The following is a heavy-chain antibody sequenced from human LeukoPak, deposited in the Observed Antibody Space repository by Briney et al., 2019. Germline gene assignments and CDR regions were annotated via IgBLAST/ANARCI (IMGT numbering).Heavy chain of an antibody. V-gene: IGHV3-9*01. CDR3: AEGYGYYDMPDAFDI. D-gene: IGHD3-22*01. J-gene: IGHJ3*02. CDR2: ISWNSGSI. CDR1: GFTFDDYA. Sequence: GGSLRLSCAASGFTFDDYAMHWVRQAPGKGLEWVSGISWNSGSIGYADSVKGRFTISRDNTKNSLHLQMNSLRAEDTALYYCAEGYGYYDMPDAFDIWGQGTMVTVSS.